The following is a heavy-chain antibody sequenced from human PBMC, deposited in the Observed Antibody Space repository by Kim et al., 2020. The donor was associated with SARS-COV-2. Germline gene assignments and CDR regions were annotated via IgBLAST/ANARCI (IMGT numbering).Heavy chain of an antibody. J-gene: IGHJ4*02. CDR1: GGSISSGGYY. CDR2: IYYSGST. Sequence: SETLSLTCTVSGGSISSGGYYWSWIRQHPGKGLEWIGYIYYSGSTYYNPSLKSRVTISVDTSKNQFSLKLSSVTAADTAVYYCARAFHDYGDYDYFDYWGQGTLVTVSS. D-gene: IGHD4-17*01. V-gene: IGHV4-31*03. CDR3: ARAFHDYGDYDYFDY.